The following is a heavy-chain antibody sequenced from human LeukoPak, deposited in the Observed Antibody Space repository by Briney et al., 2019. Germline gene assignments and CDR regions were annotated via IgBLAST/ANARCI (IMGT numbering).Heavy chain of an antibody. D-gene: IGHD3-10*01. CDR3: ARDRYYGSGSTYDY. CDR2: IYYSGST. Sequence: SETLSLTCTVDGGSISSYYWGWIRQPPGKGLEWIGYIYYSGSTNYNPSLKSRVTISVDTSKNQFSLKLSSVTAADTAVYYCARDRYYGSGSTYDYWGQGTLVTVSS. CDR1: GGSISSYY. V-gene: IGHV4-59*01. J-gene: IGHJ4*02.